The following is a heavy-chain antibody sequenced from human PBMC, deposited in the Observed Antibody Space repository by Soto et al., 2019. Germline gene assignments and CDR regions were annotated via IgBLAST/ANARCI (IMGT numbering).Heavy chain of an antibody. CDR1: GDSVSSNSAA. CDR3: ARGYYYYYYGMDV. CDR2: TYYRSKWYN. J-gene: IGHJ6*02. V-gene: IGHV6-1*01. Sequence: SQTLSLTCAISGDSVSSNSAAWNWISQSPSRGLEWLGRTYYRSKWYNDYAVSVKSRITISPDTSKNQFSLQLNSVTPEDTAVYYCARGYYYYYYGMDVWGQGTTVTVSS.